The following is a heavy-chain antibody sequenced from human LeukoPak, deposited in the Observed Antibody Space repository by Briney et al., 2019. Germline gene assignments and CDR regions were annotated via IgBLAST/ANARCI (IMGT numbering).Heavy chain of an antibody. CDR1: GFTFSSYA. CDR3: ARDISLGNYYDSSGDFDY. CDR2: ISYDGSNK. J-gene: IGHJ4*02. D-gene: IGHD3-22*01. V-gene: IGHV3-30*04. Sequence: GGSLRLSCAASGFTFSSYAMHWVRQAPGKGLEWVAVISYDGSNKYYADSVKGRFTISRDNSKNTLYLQMNSLRAEDTAVYYCARDISLGNYYDSSGDFDYWGQGTLVTVSS.